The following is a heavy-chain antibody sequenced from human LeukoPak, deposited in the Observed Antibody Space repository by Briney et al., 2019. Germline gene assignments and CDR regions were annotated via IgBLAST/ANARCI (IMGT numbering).Heavy chain of an antibody. D-gene: IGHD2-15*01. V-gene: IGHV3-20*04. CDR3: ARDPAGYCSGGSCYGSHFDY. CDR2: INWNGGST. CDR1: GFTFDDYG. J-gene: IGHJ4*02. Sequence: GGSLRLSCAASGFTFDDYGMSWVRQAPGKGLEWVSGINWNGGSTGNADSVKGRFTISRDNAKNFLYLQMNSLRAEDTALYYCARDPAGYCSGGSCYGSHFDYWGQGTLVTVSS.